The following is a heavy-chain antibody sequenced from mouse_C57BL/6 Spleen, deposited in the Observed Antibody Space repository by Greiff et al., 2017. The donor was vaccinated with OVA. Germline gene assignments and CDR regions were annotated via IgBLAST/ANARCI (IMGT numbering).Heavy chain of an antibody. Sequence: EVKLMESGPELVKPGASVKISCKASGYSFTGYYMNWVKQSPEKSLEWIGEINPSTGGTTYNQKFKAKATLTVDKSSSTAYMQLKSLTSEDSAVYYCARDSSGYGFAYWGQGTLVTVSA. CDR1: GYSFTGYY. J-gene: IGHJ3*01. D-gene: IGHD3-2*02. V-gene: IGHV1-42*01. CDR3: ARDSSGYGFAY. CDR2: INPSTGGT.